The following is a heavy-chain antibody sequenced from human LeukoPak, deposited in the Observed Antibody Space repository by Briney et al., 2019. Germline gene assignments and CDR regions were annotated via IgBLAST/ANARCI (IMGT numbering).Heavy chain of an antibody. J-gene: IGHJ5*02. V-gene: IGHV4-59*12. CDR3: ARLRKDYVWGSYRYFPNWFDP. CDR1: GGSISSYY. D-gene: IGHD3-16*02. CDR2: IYYSGST. Sequence: SETLSLTCTVSGGSISSYYWSWIRQPPGKGLEWIGYIYYSGSTNYNPSLKSRVTISVDTSKNQFSLKLSSVTAADTAVYYCARLRKDYVWGSYRYFPNWFDPWGQGTLVTVSS.